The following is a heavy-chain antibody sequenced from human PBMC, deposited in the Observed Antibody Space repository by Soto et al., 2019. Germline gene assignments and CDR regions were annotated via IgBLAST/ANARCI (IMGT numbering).Heavy chain of an antibody. Sequence: EVQLVESGGGLVQPGGSLRLSCAASGFTVSSNYMSWVRQAPGKGLEWVSVIYSGGSTYYADSVKGRFTISRHNSKNTLYLQMNSLRAEDTDVYYCARELGYCSSTSCYQDYWGQGTLVTVFS. V-gene: IGHV3-53*04. CDR3: ARELGYCSSTSCYQDY. D-gene: IGHD2-2*01. CDR1: GFTVSSNY. J-gene: IGHJ4*02. CDR2: IYSGGST.